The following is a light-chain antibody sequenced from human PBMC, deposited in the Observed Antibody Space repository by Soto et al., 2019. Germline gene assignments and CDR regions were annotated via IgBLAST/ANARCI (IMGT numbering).Light chain of an antibody. J-gene: IGKJ1*01. V-gene: IGKV1-5*01. Sequence: DIQMTQSPSSLSESAGDRVTITCRASQGISSWLAWYQQKPGQAPKLLISDASTLESGVPSRFSGSGSVTEFTLTITSLQPDDFATYYCQQYKDYTYTFGQGTKVDIK. CDR1: QGISSW. CDR3: QQYKDYTYT. CDR2: DAS.